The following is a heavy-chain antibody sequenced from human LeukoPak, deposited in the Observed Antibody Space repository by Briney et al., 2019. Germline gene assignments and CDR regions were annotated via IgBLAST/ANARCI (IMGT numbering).Heavy chain of an antibody. CDR3: ARSSYSSSSSV. CDR2: ITNDGSST. Sequence: GGYLRLSCAASALTFSIHRMHWVRQAPWKGLVWVSRITNDGSSTTYADSVKGRFTISRDNAKNSLYLQINSLRAEDTAVYYCARSSYSSSSSVWGQGTMVTVSS. CDR1: ALTFSIHR. V-gene: IGHV3-74*01. D-gene: IGHD6-6*01. J-gene: IGHJ3*01.